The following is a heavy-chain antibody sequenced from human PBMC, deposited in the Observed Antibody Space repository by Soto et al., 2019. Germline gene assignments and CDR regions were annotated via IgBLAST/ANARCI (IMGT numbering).Heavy chain of an antibody. V-gene: IGHV1-69*01. CDR3: ARGPGYGSGSDGYFDY. Sequence: QVQLVQSGAGVKKPGSSVKVSCKAPGGTFSSYAISWVRQAPGQGLEWMGGIIPIFGTANYAQKFQGRVTITADESTSTAYMELRSLRSEDTAVYYCARGPGYGSGSDGYFDYWGQGTLVTVSS. J-gene: IGHJ4*02. CDR1: GGTFSSYA. D-gene: IGHD3-10*01. CDR2: IIPIFGTA.